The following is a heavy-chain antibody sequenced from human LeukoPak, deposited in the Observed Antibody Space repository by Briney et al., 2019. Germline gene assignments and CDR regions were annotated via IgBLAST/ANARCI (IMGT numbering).Heavy chain of an antibody. CDR1: GFTFSSYS. Sequence: GGSLRLSCAASGFTFSSYSMNWVRQAPGKGLEWVSSISSSSSYIYYADSVKGRFTIFRDNAKNSLYLQMNSLRAEDTAVYYCARAGVEMATITYYFDYWGQGTLVTVSS. J-gene: IGHJ4*02. CDR2: ISSSSSYI. V-gene: IGHV3-21*01. CDR3: ARAGVEMATITYYFDY. D-gene: IGHD5-24*01.